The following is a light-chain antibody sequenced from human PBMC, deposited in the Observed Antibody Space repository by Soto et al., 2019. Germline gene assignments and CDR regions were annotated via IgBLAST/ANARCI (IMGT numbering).Light chain of an antibody. CDR2: AAS. CDR3: HWYGSSPRS. Sequence: VVTQAPATLSVSPGEGATLSCRASQSVGSNLAWYQQKPGQAPRLLIYAASNRATGIPDKFSGSGSGTDFTLTISRLEPEDFAVSYYHWYGSSPRSFGQGTKVDIK. J-gene: IGKJ1*01. V-gene: IGKV3-20*01. CDR1: QSVGSN.